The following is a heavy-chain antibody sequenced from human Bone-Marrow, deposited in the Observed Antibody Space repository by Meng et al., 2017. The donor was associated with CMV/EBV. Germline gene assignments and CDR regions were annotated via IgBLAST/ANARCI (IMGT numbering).Heavy chain of an antibody. Sequence: GGSLRLSCAASGFTFSSYWMSWVRQAPGKGLEWVAVISYDGSNEYYADSVKGRFTISRDNSKNTLFLQMNNLRAEDTAVYYCARRGSSGSYYKGWFDSWGQGTLVTVSS. J-gene: IGHJ5*01. CDR3: ARRGSSGSYYKGWFDS. V-gene: IGHV3-30*03. D-gene: IGHD3-10*01. CDR2: ISYDGSNE. CDR1: GFTFSSYW.